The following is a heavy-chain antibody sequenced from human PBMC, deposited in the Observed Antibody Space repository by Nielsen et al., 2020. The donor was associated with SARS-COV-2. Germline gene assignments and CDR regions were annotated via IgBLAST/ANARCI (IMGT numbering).Heavy chain of an antibody. CDR2: IGVSGGGT. CDR3: TRRVAGGTMDV. D-gene: IGHD6-19*01. CDR1: GFTFSNYA. V-gene: IGHV3-23*01. Sequence: GESLKISCAASGFTFSNYAVYWVRQAPGKGLEWVSTIGVSGGGTYYADSLKGRFTISRDNSKNTLYLQMNSLGADDTAIYYCTRRVAGGTMDVWGQGTTVTVSS. J-gene: IGHJ6*02.